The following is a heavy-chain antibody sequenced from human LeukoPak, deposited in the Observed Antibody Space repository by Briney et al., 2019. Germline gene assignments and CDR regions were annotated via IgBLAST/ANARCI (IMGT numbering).Heavy chain of an antibody. J-gene: IGHJ4*02. D-gene: IGHD6-19*01. CDR1: GGSISSYY. Sequence: SETLSLTCTVSGGSISSYYWSWIRQPAGKGLEWIGYIYYSGSTNYNPSLKSRVTISVDTSKNQFSLKLSSVTAADTAVYYCARALSGWEDYFDYWGQGTLVTVSS. V-gene: IGHV4-59*01. CDR2: IYYSGST. CDR3: ARALSGWEDYFDY.